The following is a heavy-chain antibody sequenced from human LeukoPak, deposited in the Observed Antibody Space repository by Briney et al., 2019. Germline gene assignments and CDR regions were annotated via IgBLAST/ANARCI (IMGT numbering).Heavy chain of an antibody. D-gene: IGHD2-2*01. CDR2: ISGSGGRT. CDR3: AKGDCSSTSCYPKDY. V-gene: IGHV3-23*01. J-gene: IGHJ4*02. CDR1: GFIFSSYA. Sequence: GGSLRLSCAASGFIFSSYAMSWVRQAPGKGLEWVSGISGSGGRTSYADSVKGRFSISRDNSKNTLYLHMNSLRAEDTAVYYCAKGDCSSTSCYPKDYWGQGTLVTVSS.